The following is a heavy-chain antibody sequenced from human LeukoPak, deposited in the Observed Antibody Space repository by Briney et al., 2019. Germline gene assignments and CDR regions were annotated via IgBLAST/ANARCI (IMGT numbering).Heavy chain of an antibody. J-gene: IGHJ4*02. V-gene: IGHV3-23*01. CDR1: GFTFATYA. CDR2: ISGSGGST. CDR3: AKDVHRDLSFFDY. Sequence: PGGSLRLSCAASGFTFATYAMNWVRQAPGKGLEGVSSISGSGGSTFYADSVKGRFTISRDNSKNTLSLQMNSLRAEDTALYYCAKDVHRDLSFFDYWGQGTPVTVSS. D-gene: IGHD3-16*02.